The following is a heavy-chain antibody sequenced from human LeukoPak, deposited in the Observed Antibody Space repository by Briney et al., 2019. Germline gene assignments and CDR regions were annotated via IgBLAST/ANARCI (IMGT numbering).Heavy chain of an antibody. J-gene: IGHJ4*02. CDR2: IYPGDSDT. V-gene: IGHV5-51*01. CDR3: ARQGHGRCDSSVTPDY. D-gene: IGHD3-22*01. CDR1: GYIFTSYW. Sequence: GESLKISCKGSGYIFTSYWIGWVRQMPGKGLEWMGIIYPGDSDTRYSPSFQGQVTISADKSISTAYPQWSSLKASDTAMYYCARQGHGRCDSSVTPDYWGQGTLVTVSS.